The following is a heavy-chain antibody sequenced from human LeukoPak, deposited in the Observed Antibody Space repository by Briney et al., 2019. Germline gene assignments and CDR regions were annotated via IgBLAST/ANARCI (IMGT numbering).Heavy chain of an antibody. D-gene: IGHD1-26*01. Sequence: PGGSLRLSCAASGFTLSSYSMNWVRQAPGKGLVWVSRINTDGSSTSYADSVKGRFTISRDNAKNTLYLQMNSLRADDTAVYYCARTRRNSGSYYGDYWGQGTLVTVSS. CDR1: GFTLSSYS. V-gene: IGHV3-74*01. CDR3: ARTRRNSGSYYGDY. J-gene: IGHJ4*02. CDR2: INTDGSST.